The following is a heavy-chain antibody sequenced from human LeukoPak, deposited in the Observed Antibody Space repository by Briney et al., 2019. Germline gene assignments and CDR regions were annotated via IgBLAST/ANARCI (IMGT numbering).Heavy chain of an antibody. J-gene: IGHJ4*02. D-gene: IGHD2-15*01. CDR3: AKGRGIVVVVAATPADY. CDR1: GFTFSSYG. Sequence: PGGSLRLSCAASGFTFSSYGMHWVRQAPGKGLEWVAVISYDGSNKYYADSVKGRFTISRDNSKNTLYLQMNSLRAEDTAVYYCAKGRGIVVVVAATPADYWGQGTLVTVSS. V-gene: IGHV3-30*18. CDR2: ISYDGSNK.